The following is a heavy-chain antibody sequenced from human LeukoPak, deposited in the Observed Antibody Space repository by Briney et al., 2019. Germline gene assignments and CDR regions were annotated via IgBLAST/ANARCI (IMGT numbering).Heavy chain of an antibody. CDR1: GYSFTGYF. CDR2: INPNSGGT. Sequence: ASLKVSCKASGYSFTGYFIHWVRQAPGLGLEWMGWINPNSGGTDYAQKFQGRVTMTRDTSISTAYMELSSLRSEDTAVYYCARAEQPAAIFVYWGQGTLVTVSS. J-gene: IGHJ4*02. D-gene: IGHD2-2*02. CDR3: ARAEQPAAIFVY. V-gene: IGHV1-2*02.